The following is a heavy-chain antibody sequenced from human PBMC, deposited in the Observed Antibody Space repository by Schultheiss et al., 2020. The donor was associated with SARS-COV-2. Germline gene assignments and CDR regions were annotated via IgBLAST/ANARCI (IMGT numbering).Heavy chain of an antibody. Sequence: GGSLRLSCAASGFTFSDYYMSCIRQAPGKGLEWVSVIYSGGSTYYADSVKGRFTISRDNAKNTLYLQMNSLRAEDTAVYYCAKGTGYSSSHPRDYWGQGTLVTVSS. V-gene: IGHV3-53*01. J-gene: IGHJ4*02. CDR3: AKGTGYSSSHPRDY. CDR1: GFTFSDYY. D-gene: IGHD6-6*01. CDR2: IYSGGST.